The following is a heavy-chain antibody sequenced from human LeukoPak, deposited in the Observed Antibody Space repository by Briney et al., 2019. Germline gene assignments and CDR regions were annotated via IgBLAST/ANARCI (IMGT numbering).Heavy chain of an antibody. CDR1: GFTFTTYT. V-gene: IGHV1-3*01. CDR2: INAANGNT. Sequence: GESLKISCKTSGFTFTTYTMHWVRQAPGQRLEWMGWINAANGNTQYSQKFQGRVTITRDTSASTAYMELSSLRSEDTAVYYCARGAPIRVAVAATFDPWGQGTLVTVPS. CDR3: ARGAPIRVAVAATFDP. D-gene: IGHD6-19*01. J-gene: IGHJ5*02.